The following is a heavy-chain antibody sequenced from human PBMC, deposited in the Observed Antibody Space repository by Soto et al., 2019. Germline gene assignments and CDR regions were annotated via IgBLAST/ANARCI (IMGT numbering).Heavy chain of an antibody. V-gene: IGHV1-69*06. D-gene: IGHD3-22*01. CDR1: GGTFSSYA. CDR2: IIPIFGTA. CDR3: AREKNYYDTLPAFDI. Sequence: ASVKFSCKASGGTFSSYAIIWVRQAPGQGLEWMGGIIPIFGTANYAQKFQGRVTITADKSTSTAYMELSSLRSEDTAVYYCAREKNYYDTLPAFDIWGQGTMVTVSS. J-gene: IGHJ3*02.